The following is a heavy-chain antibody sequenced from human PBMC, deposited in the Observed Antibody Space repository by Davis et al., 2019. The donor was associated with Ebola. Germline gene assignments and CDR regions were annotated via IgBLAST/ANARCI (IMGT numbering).Heavy chain of an antibody. CDR1: GLTLTNAW. CDR2: MKGKTDGWTT. J-gene: IGHJ4*02. D-gene: IGHD3-10*01. CDR3: SRESWD. V-gene: IGHV3-15*01. Sequence: PGGSLRLSCAASGLTLTNAWMSWVRQAPGKGLEWVGRMKGKTDGWTTHYAAPAKGRFTISRDDSENTVFLQMNSLNTEDTAVYYCSRESWDWGQGTLVIVSS.